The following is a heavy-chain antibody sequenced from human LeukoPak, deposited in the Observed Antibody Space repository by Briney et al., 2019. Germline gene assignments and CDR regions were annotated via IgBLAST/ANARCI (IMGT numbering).Heavy chain of an antibody. Sequence: SVKVSCKASGGTFSSYAISWVRQAPGQGLEWMGGIIPIFGTANYAQKFQGRVTITADESTSTAYMELSSLRSEDTAVYYGARNYYDSSGYSPGYGMDVWGQGTTVTVSS. CDR3: ARNYYDSSGYSPGYGMDV. J-gene: IGHJ6*02. D-gene: IGHD3-22*01. CDR2: IIPIFGTA. CDR1: GGTFSSYA. V-gene: IGHV1-69*13.